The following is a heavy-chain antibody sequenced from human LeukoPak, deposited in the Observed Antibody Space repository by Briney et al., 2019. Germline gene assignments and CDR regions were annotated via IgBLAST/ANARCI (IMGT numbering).Heavy chain of an antibody. Sequence: PGGSLRLSCRASGFTFEDYAMHWVRQAPGKGLEWVSGLSWQSNNILYADSVKGRFTISRDNAQNSLYLQMNRLRVDDTALYDCARDIHEFRGLDFDSWGQGCLVTVPS. V-gene: IGHV3-9*01. CDR2: LSWQSNNI. CDR3: ARDIHEFRGLDFDS. J-gene: IGHJ4*02. CDR1: GFTFEDYA.